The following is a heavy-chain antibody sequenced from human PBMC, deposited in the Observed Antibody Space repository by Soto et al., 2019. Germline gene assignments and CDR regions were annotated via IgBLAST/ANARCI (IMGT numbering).Heavy chain of an antibody. Sequence: QVQLQESGPGLVKPSQTLSLTCTVSGGSISSGDYYWSWIRQPPGKGLEWIGYIYYSGSTYYNPSLKSRVTISVDTSKNQFSLKLSSVTAADTAVYYCARLKSVAATLSTSSAFDIWGQGTMVTVSS. J-gene: IGHJ3*02. CDR2: IYYSGST. V-gene: IGHV4-30-4*01. D-gene: IGHD2-15*01. CDR1: GGSISSGDYY. CDR3: ARLKSVAATLSTSSAFDI.